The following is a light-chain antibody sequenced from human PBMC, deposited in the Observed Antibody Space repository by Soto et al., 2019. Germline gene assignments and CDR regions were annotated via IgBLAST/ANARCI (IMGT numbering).Light chain of an antibody. CDR2: AAS. V-gene: IGKV1-27*01. Sequence: DIPMTQSPSSLSASVGDRVTITCRARQGISNYLAWYQQKPGKVPKLLIYAASTLEPGVPSRFSGSGSGTDFTLTISSLQSEDVATYYYQKYNSAPFTFGPGTKVDIK. J-gene: IGKJ3*01. CDR3: QKYNSAPFT. CDR1: QGISNY.